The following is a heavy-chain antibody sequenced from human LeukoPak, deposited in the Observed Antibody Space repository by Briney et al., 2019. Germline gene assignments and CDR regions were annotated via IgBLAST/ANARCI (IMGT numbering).Heavy chain of an antibody. Sequence: GGPLRLSCVASGFMFSTYSMKWVRQAPGKGLEWVSYISSSSSTIYYADSVKGRFTISRDNAKNSLYLRMNSLRDEDTAVYYCARDGRSGWPDYWGQGTLVTVSS. V-gene: IGHV3-48*02. CDR2: ISSSSSTI. J-gene: IGHJ4*02. CDR3: ARDGRSGWPDY. D-gene: IGHD6-19*01. CDR1: GFMFSTYS.